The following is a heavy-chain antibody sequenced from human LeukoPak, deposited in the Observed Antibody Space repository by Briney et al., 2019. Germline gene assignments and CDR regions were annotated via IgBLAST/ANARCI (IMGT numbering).Heavy chain of an antibody. D-gene: IGHD4-23*01. Sequence: GESLKISCKTSGHSFTSYWIGWVRQMPGKGLEWMGIIYPDSDIRYSPSFQGQVAISADKSITTAYLQWSSLKASDTAIYYCARHPTVGSTFYFDYWGQGTLVTVSS. CDR2: IYPDSDI. CDR3: ARHPTVGSTFYFDY. J-gene: IGHJ4*02. CDR1: GHSFTSYW. V-gene: IGHV5-51*01.